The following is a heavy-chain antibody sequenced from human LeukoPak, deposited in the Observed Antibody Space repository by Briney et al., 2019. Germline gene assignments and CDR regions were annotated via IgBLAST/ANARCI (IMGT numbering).Heavy chain of an antibody. Sequence: TLSLTCTVSGGSISSGGYYWSWLRQHPGKGLEWIGYIYYSGSTYYNPSLKSRVTISVDTSKNQFSLKLSSVTAAYTAVYYCARDRPPIAAAGTRYYYYGMDVWGQGTTVTVSS. CDR2: IYYSGST. J-gene: IGHJ6*02. CDR3: ARDRPPIAAAGTRYYYYGMDV. D-gene: IGHD6-13*01. V-gene: IGHV4-31*03. CDR1: GGSISSGGYY.